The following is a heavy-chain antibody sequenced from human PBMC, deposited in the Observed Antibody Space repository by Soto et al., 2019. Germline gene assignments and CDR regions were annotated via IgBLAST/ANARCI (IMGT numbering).Heavy chain of an antibody. J-gene: IGHJ5*02. CDR3: XXXXXXGVECFGXCYSSYFDP. D-gene: IGHD2-15*01. CDR2: IKEDGSAK. V-gene: IGHV3-7*01. CDR1: GFTFSTYW. Sequence: EVQLVESGGGLVQPGGSLRLSCAASGFTFSTYWMSWVRQAPGKGLEWVANIKEDGSAKSYVDSVKGRFTISRDNAKNSLYLQMNSLRAEDTAXXXXXXXXXXGVECFGXCYSSYFDPWGXGTLVTVSS.